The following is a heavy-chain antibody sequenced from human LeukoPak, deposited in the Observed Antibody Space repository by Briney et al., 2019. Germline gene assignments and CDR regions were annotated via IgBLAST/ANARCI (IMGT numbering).Heavy chain of an antibody. V-gene: IGHV3-21*05. CDR1: GFTFSDYS. CDR2: IGISSGNT. D-gene: IGHD6-19*01. J-gene: IGHJ6*02. CDR3: AREKIGYNSALDGMDV. Sequence: GGSLRLPCAASGFTFSDYSMNWVRQAPGKGLEWISYIGISSGNTKYADSVKGRFTISGDNAKNSLYLQMNSLRVEDTAVYYCAREKIGYNSALDGMDVWGQGTTVTVSS.